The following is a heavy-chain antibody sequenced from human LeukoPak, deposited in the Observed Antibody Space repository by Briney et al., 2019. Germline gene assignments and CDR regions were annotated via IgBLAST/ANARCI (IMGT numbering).Heavy chain of an antibody. CDR2: IYYSGST. J-gene: IGHJ3*02. D-gene: IGHD3-22*01. Sequence: SETLSLTCIVSGGSISSISSNNYHWGWIRQPPGKGLEWIGSIYYSGSTYYNPSLKSRVTISVDTSKNQFSLKLSSVTAADTAVYYCARGTKELLPTIWGQGTMVTVSS. V-gene: IGHV4-39*01. CDR3: ARGTKELLPTI. CDR1: GGSISSISSNNYH.